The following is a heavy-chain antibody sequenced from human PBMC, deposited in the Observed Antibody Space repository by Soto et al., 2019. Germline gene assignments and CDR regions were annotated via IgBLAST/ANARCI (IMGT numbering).Heavy chain of an antibody. J-gene: IGHJ5*02. CDR2: MNPNSGST. D-gene: IGHD2-2*01. CDR3: ASGYCSSTSCYDNNWFDP. Sequence: WASVKVSCKASGYTFTSYDINWVRQATGQGLEWMGWMNPNSGSTGYAQKFQGRVTMTRNTSISTAYMELSSLRSEDTAVYYCASGYCSSTSCYDNNWFDPWGQGTLVTVSS. CDR1: GYTFTSYD. V-gene: IGHV1-8*01.